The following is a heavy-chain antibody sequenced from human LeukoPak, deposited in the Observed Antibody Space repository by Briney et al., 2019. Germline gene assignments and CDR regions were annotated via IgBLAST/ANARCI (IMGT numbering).Heavy chain of an antibody. CDR2: IYPGDSDT. V-gene: IGHV5-51*01. D-gene: IGHD3-22*01. J-gene: IGHJ3*02. Sequence: GESLKISCKGSGYSLTSYWIGWVRQMPGKGLEWMGIIYPGDSDTKYSPSFQGQVTISADKSISTAYLQWSSLKASDTAMYYCARPSGYYSHGDAFDIWGQGTMVTVSS. CDR1: GYSLTSYW. CDR3: ARPSGYYSHGDAFDI.